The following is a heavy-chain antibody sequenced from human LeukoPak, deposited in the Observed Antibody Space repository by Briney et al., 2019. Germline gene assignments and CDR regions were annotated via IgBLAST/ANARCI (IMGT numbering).Heavy chain of an antibody. J-gene: IGHJ4*02. Sequence: GGSLRLSCAASGFTFSSYAISWVRQAPGQGLEWMGGIIPIFGTANYAQKFQGRVTITADESTSTAYMELSSLRSEDTAVYYCAREWEYGGNPYWGQGTLVTVSS. D-gene: IGHD4-23*01. V-gene: IGHV1-69*01. CDR2: IIPIFGTA. CDR1: GFTFSSYA. CDR3: AREWEYGGNPY.